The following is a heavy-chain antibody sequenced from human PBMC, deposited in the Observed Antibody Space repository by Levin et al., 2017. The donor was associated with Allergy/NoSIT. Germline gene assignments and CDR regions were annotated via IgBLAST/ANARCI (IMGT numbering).Heavy chain of an antibody. CDR2: ISGSGGST. V-gene: IGHV3-23*01. D-gene: IGHD3-10*01. J-gene: IGHJ5*02. CDR1: GFTFSSYA. CDR3: AKDSSYYGSGIPDP. Sequence: GGSLRLSCAASGFTFSSYAMSWVRQAPGKGLEWVSAISGSGGSTYYADSVKGRFTISRDNSKNTLYLQMNSLRAEDTAVYYCAKDSSYYGSGIPDPWGQGTLVTVSS.